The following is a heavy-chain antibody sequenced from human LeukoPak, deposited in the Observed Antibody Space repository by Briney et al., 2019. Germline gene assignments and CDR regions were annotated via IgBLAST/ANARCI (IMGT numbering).Heavy chain of an antibody. CDR2: IHSSGNT. CDR1: GDSINYYY. CDR3: ARVGRYCSGGSCYGEDWFDP. D-gene: IGHD2-15*01. Sequence: SETLSLTCTVSGDSINYYYWNWIRQPPGKGLEWIGYIHSSGNTRYNPSLRSRVTMSVETSKNQFSLRLTSVTPADTAVYYCARVGRYCSGGSCYGEDWFDPWGQGTLVTVSS. J-gene: IGHJ5*02. V-gene: IGHV4-59*01.